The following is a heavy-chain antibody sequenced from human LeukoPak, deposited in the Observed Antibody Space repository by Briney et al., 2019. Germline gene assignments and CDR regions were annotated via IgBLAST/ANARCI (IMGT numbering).Heavy chain of an antibody. CDR2: IYYSGST. CDR3: AIGIADYYFDY. D-gene: IGHD6-13*01. CDR1: GGSISSSSYY. J-gene: IGHJ4*02. V-gene: IGHV4-39*01. Sequence: SETLSLTCTVSGGSISSSSYYWGWIRQPPGKGLEWIGSIYYSGSTYYNPSLKSRVTISVDTSKNRFSLKLSSVTAADTAVYYCAIGIADYYFDYWGQGTLVTVSS.